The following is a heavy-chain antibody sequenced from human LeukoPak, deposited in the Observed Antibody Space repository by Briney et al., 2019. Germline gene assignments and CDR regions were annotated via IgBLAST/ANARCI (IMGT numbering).Heavy chain of an antibody. D-gene: IGHD2-2*01. CDR3: AKVPNIVVVPAAMGS. V-gene: IGHV3-30*02. Sequence: GGSLRLSCAASGFTFSSYGMHWVRQAPGKGLEWVAFIRYDGSNKYYADSVKGRSTISRDNSKNTLYLQMNSLRAEDTAVYYCAKVPNIVVVPAAMGSWGKGTTVTVSS. CDR1: GFTFSSYG. J-gene: IGHJ6*04. CDR2: IRYDGSNK.